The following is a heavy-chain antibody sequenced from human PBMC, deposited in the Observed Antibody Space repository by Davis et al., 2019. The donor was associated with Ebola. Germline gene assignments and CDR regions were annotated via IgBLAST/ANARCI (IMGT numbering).Heavy chain of an antibody. CDR3: ARGSVAGIDYGMDV. J-gene: IGHJ6*04. V-gene: IGHV1-3*01. CDR1: GYTFTSYA. Sequence: ASVKVSCKASGYTFTSYAMHWVRQAPGQRLEWMGWINAGNGNTKYSQKFQGRVTITRDTSASTAYMELSSLRSEDTAVYYCARGSVAGIDYGMDVWGKGTTVTVSS. CDR2: INAGNGNT. D-gene: IGHD6-19*01.